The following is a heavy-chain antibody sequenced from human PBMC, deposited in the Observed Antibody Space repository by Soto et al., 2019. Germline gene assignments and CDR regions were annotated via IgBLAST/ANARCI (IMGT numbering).Heavy chain of an antibody. D-gene: IGHD3-22*01. CDR3: ARALSRTYYYDSSGYYYYFDY. Sequence: ASVKVSCKASGGTFSSYAISWVRQAPGQGLEWMGGIIPILGIANYAQKFQGRVTITADKSTSTAYMELSSLRSEDTAVYYCARALSRTYYYDSSGYYYYFDYWGQGTLVTVSS. V-gene: IGHV1-69*10. J-gene: IGHJ4*02. CDR2: IIPILGIA. CDR1: GGTFSSYA.